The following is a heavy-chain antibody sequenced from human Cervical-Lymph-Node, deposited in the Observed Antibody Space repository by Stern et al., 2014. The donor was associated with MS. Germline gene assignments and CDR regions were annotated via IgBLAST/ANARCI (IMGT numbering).Heavy chain of an antibody. CDR2: TSFDGSNK. CDR3: AKWGDEYGDYEADQYGMDV. J-gene: IGHJ6*02. Sequence: MQLVESGGGVVQPGRSLRLSCAASGFTFSRYGMHWVRQAPGKGLEWVAVTSFDGSNKYYAESVKDRFTLSRDNSKNTLFLQMNSLRVEDTAVYFCAKWGDEYGDYEADQYGMDVWGQGTTVTVSS. CDR1: GFTFSRYG. D-gene: IGHD4-17*01. V-gene: IGHV3-30*18.